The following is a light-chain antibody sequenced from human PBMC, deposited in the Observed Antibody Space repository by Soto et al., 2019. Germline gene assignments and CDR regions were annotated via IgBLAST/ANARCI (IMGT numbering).Light chain of an antibody. J-gene: IGKJ4*01. Sequence: EVVMTQSPATLSVSLGDRATVSCRASQSVSSNLAWYQQKPGQGPRLLIYGASTRATGIPARFSGSGSGTEFTLTISSLQSEDFAVYSCQQYNNWPLTFGGGTK. CDR3: QQYNNWPLT. V-gene: IGKV3-15*01. CDR1: QSVSSN. CDR2: GAS.